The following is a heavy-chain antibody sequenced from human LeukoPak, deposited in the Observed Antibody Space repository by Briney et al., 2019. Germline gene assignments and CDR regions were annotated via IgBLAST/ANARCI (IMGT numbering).Heavy chain of an antibody. CDR1: GGSISSYY. Sequence: SETLSLTCTVSGGSISSYYWSWIRQPAGKGLEWIGRIYTSGSTNYNPSLRSRVTISIDTSKNQFSLRLTSVTAADTAVYYCARDLDTTVTMKGMDVWGKGTTVTVSS. J-gene: IGHJ6*04. D-gene: IGHD4-17*01. CDR3: ARDLDTTVTMKGMDV. V-gene: IGHV4-4*07. CDR2: IYTSGST.